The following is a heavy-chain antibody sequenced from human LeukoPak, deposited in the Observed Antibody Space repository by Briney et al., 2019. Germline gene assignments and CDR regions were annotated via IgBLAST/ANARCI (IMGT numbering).Heavy chain of an antibody. CDR3: VSFYETY. CDR2: INSDGSWT. Sequence: GGSLRLSCVASGNYWMHWVRQAPGKGLVWVSHINSDGSWTSYADSVKGRFTISKNNAKNTVYLQMNSLRAEDTAVYYCVSFYETYWGRGTLVTVSS. CDR1: GNYW. V-gene: IGHV3-74*01. D-gene: IGHD2/OR15-2a*01. J-gene: IGHJ4*02.